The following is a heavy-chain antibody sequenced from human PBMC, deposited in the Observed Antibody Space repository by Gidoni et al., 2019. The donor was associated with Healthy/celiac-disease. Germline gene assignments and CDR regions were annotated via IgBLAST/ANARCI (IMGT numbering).Heavy chain of an antibody. V-gene: IGHV3-21*01. CDR2: ISSSSRYI. J-gene: IGHJ3*02. CDR3: ARDNYYDSSGYRGDAFDI. D-gene: IGHD3-22*01. CDR1: GVTCRRYS. Sequence: EVQLVESGGGMVKPGGSLRRSGAASGVTCRRYSRNWVRQAPGKGLVWVSSISSSSRYIYYADSVKCRFTISRDNAKNSLYLQMNSLRAEDTAVYYCARDNYYDSSGYRGDAFDIWGQGTMVTVSS.